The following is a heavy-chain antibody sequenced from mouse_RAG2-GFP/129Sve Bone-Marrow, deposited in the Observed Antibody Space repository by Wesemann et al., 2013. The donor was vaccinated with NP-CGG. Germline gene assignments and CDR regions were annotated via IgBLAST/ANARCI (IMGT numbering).Heavy chain of an antibody. D-gene: IGHD2-1*01. Sequence: GRFTISRDNSQSILYLQMNTLRAEDSATYYCARDSGNYLFAYWGQGTLVTVSA. CDR3: ARDSGNYLFAY. J-gene: IGHJ3*01. V-gene: IGHV7-3*02.